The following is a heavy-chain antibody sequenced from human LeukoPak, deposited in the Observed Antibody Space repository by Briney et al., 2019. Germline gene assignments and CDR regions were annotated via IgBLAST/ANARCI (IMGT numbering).Heavy chain of an antibody. CDR1: GYTFTGYY. J-gene: IGHJ5*02. CDR2: INPNSGGT. V-gene: IGHV1-2*02. CDR3: ARDADVWFDP. Sequence: ASVKVSCKASGYTFTGYYMHWVRQAPGQGLEWMGWINPNSGGTNYAQKFQGRVTMTTDTSTSTAYMELRSLRSDDTAVYYCARDADVWFDPWGQGTLVSVSS.